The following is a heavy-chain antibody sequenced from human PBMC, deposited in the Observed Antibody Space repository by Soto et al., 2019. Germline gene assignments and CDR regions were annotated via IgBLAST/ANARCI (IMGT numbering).Heavy chain of an antibody. Sequence: SVKVSCTASGCTFSSYTISWVRQAPGQGLEWMGRIIPILGIANYAQKFQGRVTITADKSTSTAYMELSSLRSEDTAVYYCARAPLSYSSSWYDYWGQGTLVTVSS. J-gene: IGHJ4*02. CDR3: ARAPLSYSSSWYDY. CDR1: GCTFSSYT. V-gene: IGHV1-69*02. D-gene: IGHD6-13*01. CDR2: IIPILGIA.